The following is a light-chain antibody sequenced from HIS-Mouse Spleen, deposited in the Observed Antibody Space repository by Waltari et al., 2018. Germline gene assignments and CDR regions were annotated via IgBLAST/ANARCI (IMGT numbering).Light chain of an antibody. CDR3: SSYTSSSTLV. J-gene: IGLJ2*01. Sequence: QSALTQPASVSGSPGQSITISCTGPSSDVGGYNYVPWYQQHPGKAPKPMIYEVSNRPSGVSNRFSGSKSGNTASLTISGLQAEDEADYYCSSYTSSSTLVFGGGTKLTVL. CDR1: SSDVGGYNY. V-gene: IGLV2-14*01. CDR2: EVS.